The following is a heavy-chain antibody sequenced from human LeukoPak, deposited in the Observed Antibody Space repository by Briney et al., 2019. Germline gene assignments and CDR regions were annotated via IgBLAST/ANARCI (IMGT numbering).Heavy chain of an antibody. CDR3: ARDSDVPFDY. Sequence: GGSLRLSCTVSGFTVSSNSMSWVRQAPGRGLEWVSFIYSDNTHYSDSVKGRFTISRDNSKNSLYLQMNSLRAEDTAVYYCARDSDVPFDYWGQGTLVTVSS. CDR1: GFTVSSNS. D-gene: IGHD3-16*01. J-gene: IGHJ4*02. CDR2: IYSDNT. V-gene: IGHV3-53*01.